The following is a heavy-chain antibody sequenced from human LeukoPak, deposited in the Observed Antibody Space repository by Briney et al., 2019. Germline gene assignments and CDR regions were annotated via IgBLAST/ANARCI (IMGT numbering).Heavy chain of an antibody. V-gene: IGHV3-30*18. CDR2: ISFDGSII. Sequence: GGSLRLSCAASGFXFSSYGIYWVRQAPGKGLEWVAVISFDGSIIHYADSVKGRFSISRDNSQNTLYLRMNSLRAEDTAVYYCAKEYNYGYNYLDYWGQGTLVTVSS. J-gene: IGHJ4*02. D-gene: IGHD5-18*01. CDR3: AKEYNYGYNYLDY. CDR1: GFXFSSYG.